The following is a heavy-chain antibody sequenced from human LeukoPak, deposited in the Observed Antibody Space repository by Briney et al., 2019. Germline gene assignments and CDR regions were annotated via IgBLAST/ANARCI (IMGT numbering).Heavy chain of an antibody. V-gene: IGHV3-30*18. CDR3: AKDHCSSTSCYGNDHYFDY. J-gene: IGHJ4*02. CDR2: ISYDGSNK. D-gene: IGHD2-2*01. CDR1: GFTFSSYG. Sequence: GGSLRLSCAASGFTFSSYGMHWVRQAPGKGLEWVAVISYDGSNKYYADSVKGRFTISRDNSKNTLYLQMNSLRAEDTAVYYCAKDHCSSTSCYGNDHYFDYWGQGTLVTVSS.